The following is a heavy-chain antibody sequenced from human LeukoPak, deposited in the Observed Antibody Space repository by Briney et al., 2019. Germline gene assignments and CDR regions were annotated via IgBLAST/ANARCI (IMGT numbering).Heavy chain of an antibody. CDR1: GGSISSGGYS. D-gene: IGHD6-13*01. CDR2: IYHSGST. CDR3: AREAAAGISDWFDP. J-gene: IGHJ5*02. Sequence: SQTLSLTCAVSGGSISSGGYSWSWIRQPPGKGLEWIGYIYHSGSTYYNSSLKSRVTISVYRSKNQFSLKLSSVTAADTALYDCAREAAAGISDWFDPWSQGTLDTVSS. V-gene: IGHV4-30-2*01.